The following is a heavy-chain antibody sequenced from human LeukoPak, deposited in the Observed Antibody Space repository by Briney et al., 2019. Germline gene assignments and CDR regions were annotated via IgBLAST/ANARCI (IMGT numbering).Heavy chain of an antibody. CDR2: ISAYNGNT. D-gene: IGHD3-22*01. Sequence: ASVTVSCKASGYTFTSYGISWVRQAPGQGLEWMGWISAYNGNTSYAQKLQGRVTMTTDTSTSTAYMELRSLRSDDTAVYYCARDGWYPNYYDSRAFGYWGQGTLVTVSS. V-gene: IGHV1-18*01. CDR1: GYTFTSYG. CDR3: ARDGWYPNYYDSRAFGY. J-gene: IGHJ4*02.